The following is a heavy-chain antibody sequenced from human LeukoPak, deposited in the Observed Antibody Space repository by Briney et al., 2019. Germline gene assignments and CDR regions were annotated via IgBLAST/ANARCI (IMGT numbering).Heavy chain of an antibody. J-gene: IGHJ6*02. V-gene: IGHV4-39*01. CDR3: ASTVNCSNTTCYVAYYYGMDV. CDR2: IYYSGST. Sequence: PSETLSLTCTVSGGSISSSRYYWGWIRQPPGKGLEWIGTIYYSGSTYYNPSLKSRVTISLDTSKNRFSLKLSSVTAADTAVYYCASTVNCSNTTCYVAYYYGMDVWGQGTTVTVSS. CDR1: GGSISSSRYY. D-gene: IGHD2-2*01.